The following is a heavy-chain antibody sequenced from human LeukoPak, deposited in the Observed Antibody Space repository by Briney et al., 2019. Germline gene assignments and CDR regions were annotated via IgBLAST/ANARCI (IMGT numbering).Heavy chain of an antibody. Sequence: PSETLSLTCTVSGGSISSYYWSWIRQPAGKGLEWIGYIYYSGSTNYNPSLKSRVTISVDTSKNQFSLKLSSVTAADTAVYYCATYSSGYYYVAYWGQGTLVTVSS. CDR3: ATYSSGYYYVAY. CDR2: IYYSGST. J-gene: IGHJ4*02. V-gene: IGHV4-59*01. CDR1: GGSISSYY. D-gene: IGHD3-22*01.